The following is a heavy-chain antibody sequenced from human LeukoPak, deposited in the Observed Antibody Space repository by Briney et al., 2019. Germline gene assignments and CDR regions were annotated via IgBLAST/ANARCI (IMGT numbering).Heavy chain of an antibody. V-gene: IGHV1-18*01. Sequence: ASVKVSCKASGYTFTSYGISWVRQAPGQGLEWMGWISAYNGNTNYAQKLQGRVTMTTDTSTSTAYMELRSLRSDDTAVYYCARDRYYYGSGSPISYYYYGMGVWGQGTTVTVSS. J-gene: IGHJ6*02. D-gene: IGHD3-10*01. CDR2: ISAYNGNT. CDR1: GYTFTSYG. CDR3: ARDRYYYGSGSPISYYYYGMGV.